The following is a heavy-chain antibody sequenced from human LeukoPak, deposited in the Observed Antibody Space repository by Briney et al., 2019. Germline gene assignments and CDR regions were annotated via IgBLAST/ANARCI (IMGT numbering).Heavy chain of an antibody. CDR2: ISVNGGST. CDR1: GFTFSSYA. D-gene: IGHD5-18*01. CDR3: VKDRWKYSYRAFDI. J-gene: IGHJ3*02. Sequence: PGGSLRLSCSASGFTFSSYAMHWVRQAPGKGLEYVSTISVNGGSTYYADSVKVRFTISRDNSKNTLYLQMSSLRVEDTAVYYCVKDRWKYSYRAFDIWGQGTIVTVSS. V-gene: IGHV3-64D*06.